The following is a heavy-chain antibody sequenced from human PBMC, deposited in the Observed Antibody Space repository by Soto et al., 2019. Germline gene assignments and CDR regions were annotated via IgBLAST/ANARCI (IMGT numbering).Heavy chain of an antibody. J-gene: IGHJ4*02. CDR1: GFTFSSYG. CDR2: ISYDGSNK. Sequence: QVQLVESGGGVVQPGRSLRLSCAASGFTFSSYGMHWVRQAPGKGLEWVTAISYDGSNKHYADSVKGRFTISRDNSKNTMYLQMDSLRAEDTALYYCGGGCSYGSGSSCLLENWGQGTLVTVSS. D-gene: IGHD3-10*01. V-gene: IGHV3-30*03. CDR3: GGGCSYGSGSSCLLEN.